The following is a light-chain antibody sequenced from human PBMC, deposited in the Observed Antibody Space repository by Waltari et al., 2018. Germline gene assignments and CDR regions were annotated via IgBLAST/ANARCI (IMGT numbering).Light chain of an antibody. CDR1: QSVSSN. CDR3: LQYNNWPPYT. Sequence: EIVMTQSPATLSVSPGERATLSCRPSQSVSSNLAWYQQKPGQAPRLLIYGASTRASGISARFSGSGSGTEFTLTISSLQSEDFAVYYCLQYNNWPPYTFGQGTKLEI. CDR2: GAS. V-gene: IGKV3-15*01. J-gene: IGKJ2*01.